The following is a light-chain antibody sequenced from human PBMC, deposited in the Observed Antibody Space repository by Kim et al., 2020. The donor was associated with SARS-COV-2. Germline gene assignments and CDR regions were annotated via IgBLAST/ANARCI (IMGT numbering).Light chain of an antibody. Sequence: SYELTQPPSVSVSPGQTASITCSGDKLGDKYACWYQQKPGQSPVLVIYQDSKRPSGIPERFSGSNSGNTATLTISGTQAMVEADYYCQAWDRTTVVFGGGTQLTVL. CDR1: KLGDKY. V-gene: IGLV3-1*01. J-gene: IGLJ2*01. CDR3: QAWDRTTVV. CDR2: QDS.